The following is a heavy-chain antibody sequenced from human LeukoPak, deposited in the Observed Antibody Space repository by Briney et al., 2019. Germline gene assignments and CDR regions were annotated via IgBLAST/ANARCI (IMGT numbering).Heavy chain of an antibody. D-gene: IGHD6-19*01. CDR1: GGSFRNHY. J-gene: IGHJ4*02. CDR2: ISQTGST. CDR3: SRLEVTGWYGIDS. Sequence: SETLSLTYSVSGGSFRNHYWSWVRQSPGQGLEWIGYISQTGSTNYNPSLKSRVTISPDTSKNQFSLKLTSVTAADTAVYYCSRLEVTGWYGIDSWGQGTLVTVSS. V-gene: IGHV4-59*08.